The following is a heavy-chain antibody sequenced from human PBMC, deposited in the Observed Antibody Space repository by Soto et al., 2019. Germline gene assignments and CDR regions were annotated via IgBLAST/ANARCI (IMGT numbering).Heavy chain of an antibody. CDR1: GGSFNGYY. CDR3: VRGRKQLVLAYYDYYGMDG. CDR2: INHSGST. Sequence: SEIVSLACAAYGGSFNGYYWSWSRQPPGKALEGIGEINHSGSTNDNPSLKRRVTISVDMSKNQFSLKLSSVTAADTAVYYCVRGRKQLVLAYYDYYGMDGWGQGPTVT. V-gene: IGHV4-34*01. D-gene: IGHD6-13*01. J-gene: IGHJ6*02.